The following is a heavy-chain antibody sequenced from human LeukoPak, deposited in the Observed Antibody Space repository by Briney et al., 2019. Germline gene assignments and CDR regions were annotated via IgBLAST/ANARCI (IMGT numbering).Heavy chain of an antibody. J-gene: IGHJ4*02. Sequence: GGSLRLSCAASGFTFSSYEMNWVRQAPGKGLEWVSYISSSGSTIYYADSVKGRFTISRDNAKNSLYLQMNSLRAEDAAVYYCARAAEISALDKWGQGTLVTVSS. V-gene: IGHV3-48*03. CDR1: GFTFSSYE. D-gene: IGHD6-13*01. CDR2: ISSSGSTI. CDR3: ARAAEISALDK.